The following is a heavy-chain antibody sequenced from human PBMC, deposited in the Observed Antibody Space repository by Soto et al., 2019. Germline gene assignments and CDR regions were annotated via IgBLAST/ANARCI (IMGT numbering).Heavy chain of an antibody. CDR3: ATSMWFGTQPEI. CDR2: ISPSVTT. D-gene: IGHD3-10*01. Sequence: QVQLQQWGAGLLKPSETLSLTCAVSGGSFSGNYWTWFRQPPGKGLEWIGEISPSVTTKYIPSLKSRVTISVDMSKEQYSLKVTSVTAADTAVYYCATSMWFGTQPEIWGQGTLVTVSS. J-gene: IGHJ4*02. CDR1: GGSFSGNY. V-gene: IGHV4-34*01.